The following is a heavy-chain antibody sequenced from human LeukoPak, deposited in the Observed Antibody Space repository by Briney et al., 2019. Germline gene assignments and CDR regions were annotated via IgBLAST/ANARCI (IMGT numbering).Heavy chain of an antibody. CDR2: IYTSGST. CDR3: ARLPSPLLWFGESLNYYMDV. V-gene: IGHV4-61*02. CDR1: GGSISSGSYY. J-gene: IGHJ6*03. D-gene: IGHD3-10*01. Sequence: SETLSLTCTVSGGSISSGSYYWSWIRQPAGKGLEWIGRIYTSGSTNYNPSLKSRVTISVDTSKNQFSLKLSSVTAADTAVYYCARLPSPLLWFGESLNYYMDVWGKGTTVTISS.